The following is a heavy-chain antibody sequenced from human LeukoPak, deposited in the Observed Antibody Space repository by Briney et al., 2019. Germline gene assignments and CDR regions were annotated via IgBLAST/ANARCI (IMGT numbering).Heavy chain of an antibody. D-gene: IGHD6-13*01. Sequence: GGSLRLSCAASGFTFSTYWLHWVRQAPGKGLVWVSRVNGDGSSTNYADSVKGRFTISRDNAKNTLYLQMNSLRAEDTAVYYCARDGIAAVDFDYWGQGILVTVSS. J-gene: IGHJ4*02. CDR2: VNGDGSST. CDR1: GFTFSTYW. V-gene: IGHV3-74*01. CDR3: ARDGIAAVDFDY.